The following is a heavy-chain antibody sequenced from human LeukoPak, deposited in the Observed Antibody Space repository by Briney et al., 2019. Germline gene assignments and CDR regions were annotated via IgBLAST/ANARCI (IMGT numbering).Heavy chain of an antibody. D-gene: IGHD2-2*02. Sequence: ASVKVSCKASGYTFTNYGIFWVRQAPGQGLEWMGWISAYSGNTNYAQKLQGRVTMTTETSTSTAYMELESLRSDDTAVYYCARDRLDQPLLYGFDPWGQGTLVTVSS. CDR2: ISAYSGNT. CDR1: GYTFTNYG. J-gene: IGHJ5*02. V-gene: IGHV1-18*01. CDR3: ARDRLDQPLLYGFDP.